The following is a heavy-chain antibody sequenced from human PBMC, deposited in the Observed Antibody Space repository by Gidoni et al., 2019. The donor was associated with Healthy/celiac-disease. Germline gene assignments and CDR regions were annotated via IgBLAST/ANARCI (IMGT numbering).Heavy chain of an antibody. V-gene: IGHV1-69*06. CDR3: ARDRRGYDSSGSFDY. Sequence: VQRVQSGAEVKKTGSSVKVYCKAAGGTVSSYAISWVRQAPGQGLELMGGIIPIFCTAKDAQKFQGRVTITADKSPSTAYMELSSLRSEYTAVYYCARDRRGYDSSGSFDYWGQGTLVTVSS. CDR2: IIPIFCTA. D-gene: IGHD3-22*01. CDR1: GGTVSSYA. J-gene: IGHJ4*02.